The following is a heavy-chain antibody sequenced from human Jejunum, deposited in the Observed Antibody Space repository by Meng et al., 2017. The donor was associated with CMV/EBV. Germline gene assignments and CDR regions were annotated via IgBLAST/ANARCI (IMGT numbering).Heavy chain of an antibody. CDR3: VHRYSSSSGEVS. CDR1: GFSLTTIFNS. V-gene: IGHV2-5*02. J-gene: IGHJ5*02. D-gene: IGHD3-10*01. CDR2: VHGDNTE. Sequence: QITLKCSRPQPLKTPPTPTLTCTFSGFSLTTIFNSLGCIRQPPGNAPELLALVHGDNTEEYSPSLRSMLTVTRYISKKQVALIMTNMDPLDTATYYCVHRYSSSSGEVSWGQGILVTVSS.